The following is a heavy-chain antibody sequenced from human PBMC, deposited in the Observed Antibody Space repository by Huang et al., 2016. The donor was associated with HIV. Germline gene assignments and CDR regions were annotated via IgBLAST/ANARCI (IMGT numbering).Heavy chain of an antibody. CDR1: GFTFSSYW. V-gene: IGHV3-74*01. Sequence: EVQLVESGGGLVQPGGSLRLSCAASGFTFSSYWMHWVRQAPGKGLGWGSRINSDGRSTSYADSVKGRFAISRDNAKNTLYLQMNSLRAEDTAVYYCARDSQQWLVEDYWGQGTLVTVSS. CDR3: ARDSQQWLVEDY. D-gene: IGHD6-19*01. J-gene: IGHJ4*02. CDR2: INSDGRST.